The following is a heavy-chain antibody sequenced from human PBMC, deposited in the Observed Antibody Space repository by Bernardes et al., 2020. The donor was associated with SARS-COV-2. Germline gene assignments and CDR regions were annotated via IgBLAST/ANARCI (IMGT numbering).Heavy chain of an antibody. CDR2: ISDAGTT. D-gene: IGHD3-10*01. J-gene: IGHJ4*02. CDR3: TKDPGYGLGVSYEDY. Sequence: TLRPFFASSGFTVSSNQMSWVRKAPVMGLEWVSLISDAGTTYYADSVSGRFTISRDNSRNTVYLQMNSLRVADTAVYHCTKDPGYGLGVSYEDYWGQGTLVTVSS. V-gene: IGHV3-66*01. CDR1: GFTVSSNQ.